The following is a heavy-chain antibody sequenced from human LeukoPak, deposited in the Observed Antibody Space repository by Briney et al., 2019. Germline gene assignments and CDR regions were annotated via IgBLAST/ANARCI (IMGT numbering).Heavy chain of an antibody. J-gene: IGHJ4*02. CDR2: IIPILGIA. Sequence: EASVKVSFKASGGTFSSYAISWVRQAPGQGLEWMGRIIPILGIANYAQKFQGRVTITADKSTSTAYMELSSLRSEDTAVYYCARDLVVRDYYDSSGYRFDYWGQGTLVTVSS. CDR1: GGTFSSYA. CDR3: ARDLVVRDYYDSSGYRFDY. V-gene: IGHV1-69*04. D-gene: IGHD3-22*01.